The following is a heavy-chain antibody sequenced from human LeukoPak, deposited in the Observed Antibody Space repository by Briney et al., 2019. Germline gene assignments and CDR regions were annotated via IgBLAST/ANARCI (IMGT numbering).Heavy chain of an antibody. CDR3: ARQVAAAHYFDP. CDR1: GGSISSSSYY. CDR2: IYYSGST. V-gene: IGHV4-39*01. Sequence: PSETLSLTCTVSGGSISSSSYYWGWIRQPPGKGLEWIGSIYYSGSTYYNPSLKSRVTISVDTSKNQFSLKLSSVTAADTAVYYCARQVAAAHYFDPWGQGTLVTVSS. D-gene: IGHD6-13*01. J-gene: IGHJ5*02.